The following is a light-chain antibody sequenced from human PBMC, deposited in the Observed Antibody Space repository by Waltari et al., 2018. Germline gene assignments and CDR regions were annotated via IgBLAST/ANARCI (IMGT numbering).Light chain of an antibody. CDR2: DVS. Sequence: QSALTQPASVSGSPGQSITISCTGTTSDIGNYKYVSWYQQHPGKAPKLIIYDVSHRPSVVSDRFSGSKSGNTASLTISGLRAEDEADYHCRSSSISSNYYVFGTGTTVTVL. CDR1: TSDIGNYKY. CDR3: RSSSISSNYYV. J-gene: IGLJ1*01. V-gene: IGLV2-14*03.